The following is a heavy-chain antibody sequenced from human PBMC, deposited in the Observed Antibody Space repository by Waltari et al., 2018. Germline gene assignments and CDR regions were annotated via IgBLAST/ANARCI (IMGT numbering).Heavy chain of an antibody. CDR2: IHPNNVGP. CDR3: ARAYPEYYGMDV. J-gene: IGHJ6*02. CDR1: GYTFTANY. Sequence: QVQLVQSGAEVKKPGASVKVSCKTSGYTFTANYIHWVRQAPGQGLEWMGCIHPNNVGPNYAQKLQGRLTMTRDTSINTAYMELSGLRFDDTAVYYCARAYPEYYGMDVWGQGTTVTVSS. D-gene: IGHD3-16*01. V-gene: IGHV1-2*02.